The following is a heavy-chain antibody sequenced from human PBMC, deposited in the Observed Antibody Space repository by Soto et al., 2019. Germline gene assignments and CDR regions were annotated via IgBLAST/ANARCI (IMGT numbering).Heavy chain of an antibody. CDR1: GCTFSSYA. Sequence: SVKVSCKASGCTFSSYAISWVRQAPGQGLEWMGGIIPIFGTSNYAQKFQGRSTITADESTSTAYMELSSLRSDDTAGYYCARDNRITILGVVTYGMDVWGQGTKVHVSS. V-gene: IGHV1-69*13. CDR3: ARDNRITILGVVTYGMDV. J-gene: IGHJ6*02. CDR2: IIPIFGTS. D-gene: IGHD3-3*01.